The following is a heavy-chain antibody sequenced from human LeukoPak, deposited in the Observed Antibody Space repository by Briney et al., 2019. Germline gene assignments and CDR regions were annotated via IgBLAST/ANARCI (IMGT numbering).Heavy chain of an antibody. V-gene: IGHV1-69*01. Sequence: SVKVSCKASRGTFSSYAISWVRQAPGQGLEWMGGIIPIFGTANYAQKFQGRVTITADESTSTAYMELSSLRSEDTAVYYCARGFAGIAARPGAPEGYFDYWGQGTLVTVSS. CDR3: ARGFAGIAARPGAPEGYFDY. J-gene: IGHJ4*02. CDR2: IIPIFGTA. CDR1: RGTFSSYA. D-gene: IGHD6-6*01.